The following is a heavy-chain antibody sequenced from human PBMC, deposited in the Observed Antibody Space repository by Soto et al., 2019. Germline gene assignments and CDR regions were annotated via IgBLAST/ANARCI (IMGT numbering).Heavy chain of an antibody. CDR3: ARDKANESSGYAIDY. D-gene: IGHD3-22*01. CDR2: IIPILGIA. J-gene: IGHJ4*02. CDR1: GGTFSSYT. Sequence: QVQLVQSGAEVKKPGSSVKVSCKASGGTFSSYTISWVRQAPGQGLEWMGRIIPILGIANYAQKFQGRVTITADKSTSTAYRELSSLRSEDTAVYYCARDKANESSGYAIDYWGQGTLVTVSS. V-gene: IGHV1-69*08.